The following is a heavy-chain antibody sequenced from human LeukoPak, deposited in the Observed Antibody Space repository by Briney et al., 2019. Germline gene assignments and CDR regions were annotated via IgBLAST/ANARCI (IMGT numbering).Heavy chain of an antibody. CDR3: TRPSYDSSVSGVVY. J-gene: IGHJ4*02. D-gene: IGHD3-22*01. Sequence: GGSLRLSCVASGFTFGKYWMSWVRQAPGKGLEWVANIKLDGSEKNYVDSVKGRFTISRDDSKNTAYLQMNSLKTEDTAVYYCTRPSYDSSVSGVVYWGQGTLVTVSS. V-gene: IGHV3-7*03. CDR2: IKLDGSEK. CDR1: GFTFGKYW.